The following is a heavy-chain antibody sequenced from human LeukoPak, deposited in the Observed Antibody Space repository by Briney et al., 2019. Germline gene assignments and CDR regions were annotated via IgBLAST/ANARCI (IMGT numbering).Heavy chain of an antibody. CDR1: GFTFRSYW. V-gene: IGHV3-7*01. Sequence: GGSLRLSCAASGFTFRSYWMRWVRQAPGKGLEWVANIKQDGSEKSYVDSVKGRFTISRDNAKNSLYLQMNSLRAADTAVYYCAKELSFEDYYFDYRGQGNLVPVSS. J-gene: IGHJ4*02. CDR2: IKQDGSEK. CDR3: AKELSFEDYYFDY. D-gene: IGHD3/OR15-3a*01.